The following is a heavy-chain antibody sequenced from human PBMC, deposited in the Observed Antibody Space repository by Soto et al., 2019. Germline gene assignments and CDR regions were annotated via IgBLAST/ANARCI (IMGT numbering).Heavy chain of an antibody. J-gene: IGHJ5*01. D-gene: IGHD6-19*01. CDR2: ITSSGGGT. Sequence: GGSLRLSCAASGFTFSAYVMSWVRQAPGKGLEWVSSITSSGGGTYYADSVKGRFTISRDNSKNTLYLQMNGLKVEDTAVYYCAKEPVADHHGFDPWGQGALVTVSS. V-gene: IGHV3-23*01. CDR3: AKEPVADHHGFDP. CDR1: GFTFSAYV.